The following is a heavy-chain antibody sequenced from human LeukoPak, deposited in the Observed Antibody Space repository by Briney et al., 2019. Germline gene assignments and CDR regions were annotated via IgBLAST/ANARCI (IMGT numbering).Heavy chain of an antibody. CDR2: IFPSGGEI. J-gene: IGHJ4*02. CDR3: ATSRQVLLPFES. Sequence: GGSLRLSCADSGFTFSTFAMIWVRQPPGKGLEWVSSIFPSGGEIHYADSVRGRFTISRDNSKSTLSLQMNSLRAEDTAIYYCATSRQVLLPFESWGQGTLVTVSS. D-gene: IGHD2-8*02. CDR1: GFTFSTFA. V-gene: IGHV3-23*01.